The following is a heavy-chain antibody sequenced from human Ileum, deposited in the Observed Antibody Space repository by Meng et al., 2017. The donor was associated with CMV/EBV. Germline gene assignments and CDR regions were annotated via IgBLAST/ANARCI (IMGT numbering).Heavy chain of an antibody. CDR3: AREPPSGQQLD. D-gene: IGHD6-13*01. Sequence: QLPLRESGPGLVKPSEILSLTCTVSGGPLSSPPYFWGWIRQPPGKGLEWIATISYSGNTYYNPSLKSPVTISLDTSKNQFSLKLTSVTAADTAVYYCAREPPSGQQLDWGQGTLVTVSS. CDR1: GGPLSSPPYF. J-gene: IGHJ4*02. V-gene: IGHV4-39*07. CDR2: ISYSGNT.